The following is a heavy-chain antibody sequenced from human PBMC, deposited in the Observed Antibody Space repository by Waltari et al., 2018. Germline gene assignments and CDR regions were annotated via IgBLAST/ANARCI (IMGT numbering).Heavy chain of an antibody. CDR3: ARHASSGYDRSAAFDI. CDR2: IYSTGST. Sequence: QLQLQQSGPGLVKPSETLSLTCTVSGGSITTISYYWDWIRQPPGKGLAWIGNIYSTGSTYYNPSLKSRVTMSVDTSKNQFSLKLSSVTAADTAGYYCARHASSGYDRSAAFDIWGQGTMVTVSS. CDR1: GGSITTISYY. D-gene: IGHD5-12*01. J-gene: IGHJ3*02. V-gene: IGHV4-39*07.